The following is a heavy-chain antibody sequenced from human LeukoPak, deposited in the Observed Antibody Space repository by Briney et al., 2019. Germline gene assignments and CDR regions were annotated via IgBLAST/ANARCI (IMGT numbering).Heavy chain of an antibody. CDR1: GGSFSGYD. CDR3: ARQGNTTSLFDC. V-gene: IGHV4-34*01. CDR2: INHSGST. J-gene: IGHJ4*02. D-gene: IGHD1-14*01. Sequence: SETLSLTCAVYGGSFSGYDWSWIRQPPGKGLEWIGEINHSGSTNYNPSLKSRVTISADTSKNQFSLKLSSVTAADTAVYYCARQGNTTSLFDCWGQGTLVTVSS.